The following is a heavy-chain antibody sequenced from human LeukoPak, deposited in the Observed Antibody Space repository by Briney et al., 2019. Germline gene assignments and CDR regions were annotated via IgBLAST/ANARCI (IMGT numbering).Heavy chain of an antibody. CDR2: FDPEDGET. V-gene: IGHV1-24*01. D-gene: IGHD6-19*01. CDR3: ARELSVLDSSGDDY. Sequence: GASVKVSCKVSGYTLTELSMHWVRQAPGKGLEWMGGFDPEDGETIYAQKFQGRVTMTRDTSISTAYMELSRLRSDDTAVYYCARELSVLDSSGDDYWGQGTLVTVSS. CDR1: GYTLTELS. J-gene: IGHJ4*02.